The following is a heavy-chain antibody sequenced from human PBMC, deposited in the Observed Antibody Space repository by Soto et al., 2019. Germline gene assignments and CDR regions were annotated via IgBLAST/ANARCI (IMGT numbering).Heavy chain of an antibody. D-gene: IGHD3-22*01. J-gene: IGHJ4*02. CDR1: GGTFSSYA. CDR2: IIPIFGTA. V-gene: IGHV1-69*13. Sequence: SVKVSCKASGGTFSSYAISWVRQAPGQGLEWMGGIIPIFGTANYAQKFQGRVTITADESTSTAYMELSSLRSEDTAVYYCARGPTAYYYDSSGYQPFDYWGQGTLVTVSS. CDR3: ARGPTAYYYDSSGYQPFDY.